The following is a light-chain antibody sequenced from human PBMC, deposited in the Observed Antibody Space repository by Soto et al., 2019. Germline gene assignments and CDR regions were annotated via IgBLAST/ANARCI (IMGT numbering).Light chain of an antibody. CDR1: QSINSY. CDR2: AAS. J-gene: IGKJ3*01. Sequence: DIQMTQSPSSLSASVGDRVTITCRASQSINSYLNWYQQEPGKAPKLLIYAASSLQTGVPSRFSGSGSGTDFTLTISSLQPEDFSTYYCHQSYITPLTFGPGTKVDIK. CDR3: HQSYITPLT. V-gene: IGKV1-39*01.